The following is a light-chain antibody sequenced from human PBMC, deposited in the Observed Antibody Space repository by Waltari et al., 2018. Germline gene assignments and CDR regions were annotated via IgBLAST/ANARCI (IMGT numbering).Light chain of an antibody. CDR3: QQADSFPIT. CDR1: QSISTC. V-gene: IGKV1D-12*01. Sequence: DIQMTQSPSSVSASVGDTVTNTCRASQSISTCLAWHQQKPGKAPKLLIYVASSLQSEVPSRFSGSGSGPDFTLTISSLQPEDFEPYFCQQADSFPITFGQGTRVEI. J-gene: IGKJ5*01. CDR2: VAS.